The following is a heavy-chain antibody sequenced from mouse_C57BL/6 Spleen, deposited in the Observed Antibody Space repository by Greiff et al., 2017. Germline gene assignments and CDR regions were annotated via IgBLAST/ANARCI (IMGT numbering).Heavy chain of an antibody. D-gene: IGHD2-5*01. CDR2: ISYSGST. CDR1: GYSITSDY. Sequence: EVKVVESGPGLAKPSQTLSLTCSVTGYSITSDYWNWIRKFPGNKLEYMGYISYSGSTYYNPSLKSRISITRDTSKNQYYLQLNSVTTEDTATYYCARLEGSNYEGFDVWGTGTTVTVSS. CDR3: ARLEGSNYEGFDV. J-gene: IGHJ1*03. V-gene: IGHV3-8*01.